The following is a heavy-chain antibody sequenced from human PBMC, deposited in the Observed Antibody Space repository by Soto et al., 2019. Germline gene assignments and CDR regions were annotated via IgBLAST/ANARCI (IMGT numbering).Heavy chain of an antibody. D-gene: IGHD2-15*01. CDR1: GFTFTSYA. Sequence: GGSLRLSCVASGFTFTSYAMTWVRQAPGKGLEWVSAITDGGGNTYYADSVKGRFTISRDNSKNTLYLQMNSLRAEDTAVYYCARGHIVVVVAAGSRGAFDIWGQGTMVTVSS. CDR2: ITDGGGNT. J-gene: IGHJ3*02. CDR3: ARGHIVVVVAAGSRGAFDI. V-gene: IGHV3-23*01.